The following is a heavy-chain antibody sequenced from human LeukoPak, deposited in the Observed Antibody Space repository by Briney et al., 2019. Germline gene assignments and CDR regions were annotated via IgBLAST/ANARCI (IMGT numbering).Heavy chain of an antibody. CDR3: ARFVSSGPL. CDR2: ISSSGRST. V-gene: IGHV3-64*02. CDR1: GFGFGYYD. Sequence: QSGGSLRLSCAASGFGFGYYDLHWVRQAPGKGLECVAAISSSGRSTYYADSVKGRFTISRDNSNNTLYLQMGSLKPEDMAVYYCARFVSSGPLWGQGTMVTVSS. J-gene: IGHJ3*01. D-gene: IGHD3-22*01.